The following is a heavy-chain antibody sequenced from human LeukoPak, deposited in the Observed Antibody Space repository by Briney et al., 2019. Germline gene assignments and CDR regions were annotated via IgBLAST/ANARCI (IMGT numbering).Heavy chain of an antibody. CDR1: GFTFSSYG. Sequence: GGSLRLSCAASGFTFSSYGMHWVRQAPGKGLEWVAVISYDGSNKYYADSVKGRFTISRDNSKNTLYLQMNSLRAEDTAVYYCAKDSGKLLGAFDIWGQGTMVTVSS. V-gene: IGHV3-30*18. CDR3: AKDSGKLLGAFDI. CDR2: ISYDGSNK. J-gene: IGHJ3*02. D-gene: IGHD1-26*01.